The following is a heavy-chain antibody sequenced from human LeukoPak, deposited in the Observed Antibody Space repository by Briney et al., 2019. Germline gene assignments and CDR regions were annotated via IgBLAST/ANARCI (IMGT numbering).Heavy chain of an antibody. CDR3: ARAFRDVIFDY. CDR1: TFTFSSYN. J-gene: IGHJ4*02. CDR2: ISRSSGNI. Sequence: GGSLRLSCAASTFTFSSYNMNWVRQAPGKGLEWVSYISRSSGNIYYGDSVKGRFTISRDNAKNSLYLQTNSLRAEDTAVYYCARAFRDVIFDYWGQGTLVTVSS. V-gene: IGHV3-48*04. D-gene: IGHD5-24*01.